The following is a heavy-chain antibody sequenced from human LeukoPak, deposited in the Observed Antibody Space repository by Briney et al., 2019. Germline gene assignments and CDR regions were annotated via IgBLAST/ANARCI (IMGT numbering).Heavy chain of an antibody. CDR1: GGSISGYY. CDR3: ARGNDGLWWLRFNHRDYYYYGMDV. Sequence: PSETLSLTCTVSGGSISGYYWSWIRLPAGKALEWIGRIYTSGYTNYNPSLKSRVTMSVDTSKNQFSLKLTSVTAADTAVYYCARGNDGLWWLRFNHRDYYYYGMDVWGQGTTVTVSS. D-gene: IGHD5-12*01. V-gene: IGHV4-4*07. CDR2: IYTSGYT. J-gene: IGHJ6*02.